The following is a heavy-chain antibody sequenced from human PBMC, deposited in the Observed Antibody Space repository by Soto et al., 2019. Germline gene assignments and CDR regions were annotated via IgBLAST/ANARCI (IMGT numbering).Heavy chain of an antibody. CDR3: ARGRPDYDYIWGSYRPYYFDY. J-gene: IGHJ4*02. Sequence: SETLSLTCTVSGGSISSYYWSWIRQPPGKGLEWIGYIYYSGSTNYNPSLKSRVTISVDTSKNQFSLKLSSVTAADTAVYYCARGRPDYDYIWGSYRPYYFDYWGQGTLVTVSS. V-gene: IGHV4-59*01. CDR1: GGSISSYY. D-gene: IGHD3-16*02. CDR2: IYYSGST.